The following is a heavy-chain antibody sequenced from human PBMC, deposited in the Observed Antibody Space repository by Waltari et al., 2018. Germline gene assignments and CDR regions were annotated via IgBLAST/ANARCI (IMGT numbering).Heavy chain of an antibody. CDR1: GFMFRSYG. CDR2: IRFDGSDT. J-gene: IGHJ2*01. D-gene: IGHD3-10*01. Sequence: QVQLVESGGGVVQPGGSLRLYCAASGFMFRSYGIHWVRQAPDKGLEWMAFIRFDGSDTSYADSVKGRFTISRDNSKNTLFLQMNSLRVEDTALYYCAKEVGDWYFDLWGRGTLVTVSS. CDR3: AKEVGDWYFDL. V-gene: IGHV3-30*02.